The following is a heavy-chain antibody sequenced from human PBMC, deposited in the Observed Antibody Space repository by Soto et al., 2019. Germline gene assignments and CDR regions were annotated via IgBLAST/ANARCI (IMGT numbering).Heavy chain of an antibody. CDR3: AKDKHIVVVPAAILPDY. V-gene: IGHV3-33*06. Sequence: GGSLRLSCAASGFTFSSYGMHWVRQAPGKGLEWVAVIWYDGSNKYYADSVKGRFTISRDNSKNTLYLQMNSLRAEDTAVYYCAKDKHIVVVPAAILPDYWGQGTLVTVSP. J-gene: IGHJ4*02. D-gene: IGHD2-2*01. CDR2: IWYDGSNK. CDR1: GFTFSSYG.